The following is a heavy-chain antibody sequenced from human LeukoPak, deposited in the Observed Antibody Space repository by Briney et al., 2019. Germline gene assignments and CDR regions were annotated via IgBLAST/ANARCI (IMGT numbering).Heavy chain of an antibody. V-gene: IGHV1-2*02. CDR3: ARGGHDYYDSSGNFDY. D-gene: IGHD3-22*01. CDR1: GYTFTGYY. CDR2: INPNSGGT. Sequence: GASVKVSCKASGYTFTGYYMHWVRQAPGQGLEWVGWINPNSGGTNYAQKFQGRVTMTRDTSISTAYMELSRLRSDDTAVYYCARGGHDYYDSSGNFDYWGQGTLVTVSS. J-gene: IGHJ4*02.